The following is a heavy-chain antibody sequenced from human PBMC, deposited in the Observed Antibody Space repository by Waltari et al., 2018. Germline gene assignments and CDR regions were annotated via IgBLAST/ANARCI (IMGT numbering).Heavy chain of an antibody. V-gene: IGHV4-34*01. CDR3: ARGWRKYYYDSSGYYP. Sequence: QVQLQQWGAGLLKPSETLSLTCAVYGGSFSGYYWSWIRQPPGKGLEWIGEINHSGSTNYNPSLKSRVTISVDTSKNQFSLKLSSVTAADTAVYYCARGWRKYYYDSSGYYPWGQGTLVTVSS. J-gene: IGHJ5*02. CDR1: GGSFSGYY. CDR2: INHSGST. D-gene: IGHD3-22*01.